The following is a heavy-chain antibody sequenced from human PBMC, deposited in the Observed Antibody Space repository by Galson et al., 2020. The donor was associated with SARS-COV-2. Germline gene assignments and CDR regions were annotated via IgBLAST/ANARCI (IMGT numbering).Heavy chain of an antibody. CDR2: ISYDGSNK. J-gene: IGHJ4*02. CDR1: GFTFSSYA. V-gene: IGHV3-30*01. CDR3: ARDWGRQMATIKY. Sequence: GGSLRLSCAASGFTFSSYAMHCVRQAPGKGLEWVAVISYDGSNKYYADSVKGRFTISRDNSKNTLYLQMNSLRAEDTAVYYCARDWGRQMATIKYWGQGTLVTVSS. D-gene: IGHD5-12*01.